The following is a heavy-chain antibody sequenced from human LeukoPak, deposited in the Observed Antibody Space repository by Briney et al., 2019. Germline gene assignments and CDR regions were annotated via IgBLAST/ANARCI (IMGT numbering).Heavy chain of an antibody. CDR3: ARDRGSSWYFWFDP. D-gene: IGHD6-13*01. V-gene: IGHV1-69*13. J-gene: IGHJ5*02. CDR1: GGTFSSYA. CDR2: VIPIFGTA. Sequence: SVKVSCKASGGTFSSYAISWVRQAPGQGVEWMGGVIPIFGTANYAQKFQGRVTITADESTSTAYMELSSVRSEDTAVYYCARDRGSSWYFWFDPWGQGTLVTVSS.